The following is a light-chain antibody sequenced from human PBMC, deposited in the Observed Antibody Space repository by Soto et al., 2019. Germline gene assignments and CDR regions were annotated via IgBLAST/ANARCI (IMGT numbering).Light chain of an antibody. Sequence: QSVLTQPASVSGSPGQSITISCTGTSSDVGGYNSVSWYQQHPGEAPKLMIYDVRNRPLGVSNRFSGSKSGNTASLTISGLQAEDEADYYCSSYTSSTNSVIFGGGTKLTVL. V-gene: IGLV2-14*03. J-gene: IGLJ2*01. CDR2: DVR. CDR3: SSYTSSTNSVI. CDR1: SSDVGGYNS.